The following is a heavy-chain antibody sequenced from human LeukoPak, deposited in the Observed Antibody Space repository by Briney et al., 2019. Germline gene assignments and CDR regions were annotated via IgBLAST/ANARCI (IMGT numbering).Heavy chain of an antibody. CDR1: GITFSFYG. J-gene: IGHJ2*01. CDR2: IGGSGGST. CDR3: AKDTASSWWYFDL. Sequence: PGGSLRLSCEASGITFSFYGMSWVRQAPGKGLEWVSAIGGSGGSTYYADSVKGRFTISRDNSKNTLYLQMNSLRAEDTAVYYCAKDTASSWWYFDLWGRGTLVTVSS. D-gene: IGHD5-18*01. V-gene: IGHV3-23*01.